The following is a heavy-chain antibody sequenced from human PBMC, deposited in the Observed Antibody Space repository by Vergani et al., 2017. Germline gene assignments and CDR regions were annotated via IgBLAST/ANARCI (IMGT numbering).Heavy chain of an antibody. Sequence: EVHLVESGGGLVQPGESLKLSCATSGLTFSDSAIHWVRQTSGKGLEWIGRIRDKAYNYATVYAVSVKGRVTITRDDSKKTAYLQMNGLTTEDTAVYYCFYDFWAGYDGGDVWGKGTTFTVSS. J-gene: IGHJ6*04. CDR2: IRDKAYNYAT. V-gene: IGHV3-73*02. CDR1: GLTFSDSA. D-gene: IGHD3/OR15-3a*01. CDR3: FYDFWAGYDGGDV.